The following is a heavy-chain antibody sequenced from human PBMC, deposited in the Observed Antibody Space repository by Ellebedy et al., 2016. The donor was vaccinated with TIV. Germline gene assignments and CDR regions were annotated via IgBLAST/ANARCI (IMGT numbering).Heavy chain of an antibody. V-gene: IGHV4-4*02. Sequence: GSLRLSXAVSGFPFSSYSMNWVRQSPGKGLEWIGEIDQGGSSNYNPSLKSRVTISVDTSKNQFSLRLNSVTAADTAVYYCARGRTAAVTKPKYFDYWGQGALVTVSS. CDR1: GFPFSSYS. CDR3: ARGRTAAVTKPKYFDY. J-gene: IGHJ4*02. CDR2: IDQGGSS. D-gene: IGHD2-2*01.